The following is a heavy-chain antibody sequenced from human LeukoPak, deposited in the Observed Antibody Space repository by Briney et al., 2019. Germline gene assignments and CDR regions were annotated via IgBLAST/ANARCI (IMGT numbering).Heavy chain of an antibody. CDR2: IRSKIDGGTT. Sequence: GGSLRLSCAASGFTFSNAWMTWVRQAPGKGLEWVGRIRSKIDGGTTDYAAPVKGRFTISRDDSKKTLYLQMNSVKTEDTAVYYCATGLREGVYYYYAMDVWGQGTTVTVSS. CDR1: GFTFSNAW. D-gene: IGHD3-10*01. CDR3: ATGLREGVYYYYAMDV. V-gene: IGHV3-15*01. J-gene: IGHJ6*02.